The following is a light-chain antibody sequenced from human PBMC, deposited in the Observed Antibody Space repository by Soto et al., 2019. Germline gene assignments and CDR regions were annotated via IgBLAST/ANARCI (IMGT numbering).Light chain of an antibody. CDR2: AAS. V-gene: IGKV1-9*01. J-gene: IGKJ3*01. Sequence: DLQLTQSPSFLSASVGDRVTITCRASQGISSYLAWYQQKPGKAPKLLIYAASTLQSGVPSRFSGSGSGTEFTLTISSLQPEDFATYYCQQLNSYPPAFTFGPGTKVDIK. CDR1: QGISSY. CDR3: QQLNSYPPAFT.